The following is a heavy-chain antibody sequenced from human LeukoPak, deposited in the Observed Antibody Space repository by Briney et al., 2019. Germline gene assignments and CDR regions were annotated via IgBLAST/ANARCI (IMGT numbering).Heavy chain of an antibody. D-gene: IGHD5-24*01. CDR1: GGTFSSNA. Sequence: SVKVSCKASGGTFSSNAISWVRQAPGQGLEWMGGIIPIFGTANYAQKFQGRVTITADESTSTAYMELSSLRSEDTAVYYCARVGDGYNSPFEYWGQGTLVTVSS. V-gene: IGHV1-69*01. CDR3: ARVGDGYNSPFEY. CDR2: IIPIFGTA. J-gene: IGHJ4*02.